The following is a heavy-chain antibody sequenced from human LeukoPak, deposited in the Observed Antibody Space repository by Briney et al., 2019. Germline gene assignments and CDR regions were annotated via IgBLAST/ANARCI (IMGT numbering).Heavy chain of an antibody. V-gene: IGHV4-31*03. D-gene: IGHD6-19*01. J-gene: IGHJ5*02. CDR1: GGSISSGGYY. Sequence: SETLSLTCTVSGGSISSGGYYRSWIRQHPGKGLEWIGYIYYSGSTYYNPSLKSRVTISVDTSKNQFSLKLSSVTAADTAVYYCARGTFSSWLAGGWFDPWGQGTLVTVSS. CDR3: ARGTFSSWLAGGWFDP. CDR2: IYYSGST.